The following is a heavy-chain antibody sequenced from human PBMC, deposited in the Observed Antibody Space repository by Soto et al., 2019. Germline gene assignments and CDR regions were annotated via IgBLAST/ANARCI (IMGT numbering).Heavy chain of an antibody. Sequence: QVQLVESGGGVVQPGRSLRLSCAASGFTFSSYAMHWVRQAPGKGLEWVAVISYDGSNKYYADSVKGRFTISRDNSKNTLYLEMNSLRAEDTAVYYCARTHCSGGCDAFDIWGQGPMVTVSS. D-gene: IGHD2-15*01. CDR1: GFTFSSYA. CDR2: ISYDGSNK. CDR3: ARTHCSGGCDAFDI. V-gene: IGHV3-30-3*01. J-gene: IGHJ3*02.